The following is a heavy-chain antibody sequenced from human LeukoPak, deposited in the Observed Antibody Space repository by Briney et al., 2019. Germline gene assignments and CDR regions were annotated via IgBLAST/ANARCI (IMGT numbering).Heavy chain of an antibody. Sequence: GGSLRLSCAASGFTFSSYGMHWVRQAPGKGLEWVSAISGSGVRTYYADSVKGRFTISRDNSKNTLYLQMNSMRAEDTAVYYCPNRYYDNGGWLDYWGQGTLVTVSS. J-gene: IGHJ4*02. CDR1: GFTFSSYG. CDR2: ISGSGVRT. CDR3: PNRYYDNGGWLDY. D-gene: IGHD3-22*01. V-gene: IGHV3-23*01.